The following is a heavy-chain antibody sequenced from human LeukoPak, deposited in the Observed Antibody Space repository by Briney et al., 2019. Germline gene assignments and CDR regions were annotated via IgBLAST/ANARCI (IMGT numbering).Heavy chain of an antibody. V-gene: IGHV4-59*12. Sequence: SETLSLTCTVSGGSISSYYWSWIRQPPGKGLEWIGYIYYSGSTNYNPSLKSRVTISVDTSKNQFSLKLSSVTAADTAVYYCARERTYGDSIFDYWGQGTLVTVSS. D-gene: IGHD4-17*01. J-gene: IGHJ4*02. CDR2: IYYSGST. CDR1: GGSISSYY. CDR3: ARERTYGDSIFDY.